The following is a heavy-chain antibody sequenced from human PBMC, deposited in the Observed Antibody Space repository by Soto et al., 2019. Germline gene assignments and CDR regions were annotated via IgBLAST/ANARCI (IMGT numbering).Heavy chain of an antibody. V-gene: IGHV3-23*01. J-gene: IGHJ2*01. CDR3: AKRTTGWYFDL. Sequence: EVQLLESGGGLVQPGGSLRLSCAASGFTFTSYAMNWVRQAPGKGLEWVSVISGSGGSTYYADSVKGRFTISRDNSKNTRYLQRNSLRAEDTAVYYCAKRTTGWYFDLWGRGTLVTVSS. CDR1: GFTFTSYA. CDR2: ISGSGGST.